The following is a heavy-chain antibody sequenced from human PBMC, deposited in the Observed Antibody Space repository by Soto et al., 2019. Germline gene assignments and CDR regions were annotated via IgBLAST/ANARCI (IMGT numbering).Heavy chain of an antibody. V-gene: IGHV1-3*01. CDR3: ARGGYYDSSPY. Sequence: QVQLVQSGAEVKKPGASVKLSCKASGYTFITYAIHWARQAPGQRLEWLGWINAGNGNTEYSQKFQGRVTITRDTSASTAFMELSSLRSEDTAVYYCARGGYYDSSPYWGQGTLVTVSS. CDR1: GYTFITYA. CDR2: INAGNGNT. J-gene: IGHJ4*02. D-gene: IGHD3-22*01.